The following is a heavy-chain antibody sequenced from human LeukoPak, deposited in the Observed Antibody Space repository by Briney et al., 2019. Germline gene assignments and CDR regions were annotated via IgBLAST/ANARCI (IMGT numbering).Heavy chain of an antibody. D-gene: IGHD5-12*01. J-gene: IGHJ4*02. CDR1: GFIFTTYA. V-gene: IGHV3-64*01. Sequence: PGGSLRLSCAASGFIFTTYAMIWVRQAPGKGLEYVSAISSSGDNTYYGISVRGRFTISRDNSKNTLFLQMGSLRVEDTAVYYCVREERGLAIDYWGQGTLVTVSS. CDR2: ISSSGDNT. CDR3: VREERGLAIDY.